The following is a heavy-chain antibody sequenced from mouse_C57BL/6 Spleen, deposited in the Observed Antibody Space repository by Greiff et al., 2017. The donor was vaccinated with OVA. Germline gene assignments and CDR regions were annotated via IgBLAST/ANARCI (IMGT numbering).Heavy chain of an antibody. D-gene: IGHD1-1*01. CDR3: ARTTVVAPDAMDY. CDR2: INPRSGGT. V-gene: IGHV1-54*01. Sequence: QVQLQQSGAELVRPGTSVKVSCKASGYAFTNYLIEWVKQRPGQGLEWIGVINPRSGGTNYNEKFKGKATLTADKSSSTAYMQLSSLTSEDSAVYFCARTTVVAPDAMDYWGQGTSVTVSS. J-gene: IGHJ4*01. CDR1: GYAFTNYL.